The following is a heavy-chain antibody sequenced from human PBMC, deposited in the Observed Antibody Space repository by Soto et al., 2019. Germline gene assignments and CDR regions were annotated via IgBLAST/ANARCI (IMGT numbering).Heavy chain of an antibody. CDR1: GDSISTVDYF. V-gene: IGHV4-30-4*01. D-gene: IGHD2-15*01. Sequence: SETLSLTCPVSGDSISTVDYFWAWIRQPPGQALEYIGYIYKSATTYYNPSFEGRVAISLDTSKSHFSLNVTSVTAADTAVYFCARGRYCLTGRCFPNWFDSWGQGTLVTVSS. J-gene: IGHJ5*01. CDR3: ARGRYCLTGRCFPNWFDS. CDR2: IYKSATT.